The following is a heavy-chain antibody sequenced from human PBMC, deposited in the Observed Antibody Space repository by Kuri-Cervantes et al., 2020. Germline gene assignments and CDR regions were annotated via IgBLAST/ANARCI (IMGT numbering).Heavy chain of an antibody. V-gene: IGHV4-34*01. CDR3: ASRGVVTAAFDI. CDR2: INHSGST. D-gene: IGHD2-21*02. CDR1: GGSFSGYY. Sequence: SETLSLTCAVYGGSFSGYYWSWIRQPPGKGLEWIGEINHSGSTNYNPSLKSRVTISVDTSKNQFSLKLSSVTAADTAVYYCASRGVVTAAFDIWGQGTMVTVSS. J-gene: IGHJ3*02.